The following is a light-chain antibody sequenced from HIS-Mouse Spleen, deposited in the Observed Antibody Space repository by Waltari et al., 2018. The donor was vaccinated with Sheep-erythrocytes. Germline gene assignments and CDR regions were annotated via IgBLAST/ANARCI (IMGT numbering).Light chain of an antibody. CDR3: SSYAGSNNWV. Sequence: QSALTQPPSASGSPGQSVTISCPGTSSAVGGYNYVSWYQQHPGKAPNLMIYEVSKRPSGVPDRFSGSKSGNTASLTVSGLQAEDEADYYCSSYAGSNNWVFGGGTKLTVL. CDR2: EVS. V-gene: IGLV2-8*01. J-gene: IGLJ3*02. CDR1: SSAVGGYNY.